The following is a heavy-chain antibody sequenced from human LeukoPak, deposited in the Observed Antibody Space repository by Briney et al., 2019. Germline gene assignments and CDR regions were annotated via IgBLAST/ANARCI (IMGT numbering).Heavy chain of an antibody. CDR3: ARGENPLNFHIAIIDY. D-gene: IGHD6-13*01. Sequence: SETLSLTCTVSGYSISSGYYWGWIRQPPGKGLEWIGGINHVGSTYYNPSLKSRVTMSVDTSKNQFSLKHSSVAAADTAMYYCARGENPLNFHIAIIDYWGQGTLVTVSS. CDR1: GYSISSGYY. V-gene: IGHV4-38-2*02. J-gene: IGHJ4*02. CDR2: INHVGST.